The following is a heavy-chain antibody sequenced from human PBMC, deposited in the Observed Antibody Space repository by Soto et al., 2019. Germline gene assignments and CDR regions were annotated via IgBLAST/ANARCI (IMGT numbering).Heavy chain of an antibody. CDR1: GGTFSSYA. J-gene: IGHJ4*02. CDR3: ATGILDIVVVVAASSTYYFAY. D-gene: IGHD2-15*01. V-gene: IGHV1-69*13. Sequence: SVKVSCKASGGTFSSYAISWVRQAPGQGLEWMGGIIPIFGTANYAQKFQGRVTITADESTSTAYMELSSLRSEDTAMYYCATGILDIVVVVAASSTYYFAYWTQGTLVTGSS. CDR2: IIPIFGTA.